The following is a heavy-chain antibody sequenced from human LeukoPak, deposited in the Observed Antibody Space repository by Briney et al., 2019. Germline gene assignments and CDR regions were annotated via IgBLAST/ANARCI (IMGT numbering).Heavy chain of an antibody. D-gene: IGHD3-9*01. CDR2: INPSGVST. CDR3: ARRFYDNLTGHTWYDY. Sequence: GASVKVSCKASGYTFTNYYMHWVRQAPGQGLEWMGIINPSGVSTSYTQKFQGRVTMTRDMSTSTVYMELSSLRSEDTAVYYCARRFYDNLTGHTWYDYWGQGTLVTVSS. J-gene: IGHJ4*02. CDR1: GYTFTNYY. V-gene: IGHV1-46*01.